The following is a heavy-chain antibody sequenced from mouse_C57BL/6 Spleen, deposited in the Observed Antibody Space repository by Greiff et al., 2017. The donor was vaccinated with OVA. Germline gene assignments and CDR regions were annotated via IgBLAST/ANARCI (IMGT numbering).Heavy chain of an antibody. Sequence: EVQLVESGGGLVQPGGSLSLSCAASGFTFTDYYMSWVRQPPGKALEWLGFIRNKANGYTTEYSASVKGRFTISRDNYQSILYLQMNALRAEDSATYYCARYHYYGTFAYWGQGTLVTVSA. CDR3: ARYHYYGTFAY. V-gene: IGHV7-3*01. CDR1: GFTFTDYY. CDR2: IRNKANGYTT. D-gene: IGHD1-2*01. J-gene: IGHJ3*01.